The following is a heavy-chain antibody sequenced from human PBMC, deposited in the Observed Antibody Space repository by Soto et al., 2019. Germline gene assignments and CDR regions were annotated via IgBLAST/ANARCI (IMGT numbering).Heavy chain of an antibody. CDR2: INTGNGNT. CDR1: GYTFTDYA. CDR3: ARVGSGSYYKGTYFFHQMDV. V-gene: IGHV1-3*04. D-gene: IGHD3-10*01. J-gene: IGHJ6*04. Sequence: ASVKVSCKASGYTFTDYAIHWLRQAPGQRLEWMGWINTGNGNTKYSQNFQGRVTITRDTSASTAYMDLSSLRSEDTTVYYCARVGSGSYYKGTYFFHQMDVWGKGTTVTVSS.